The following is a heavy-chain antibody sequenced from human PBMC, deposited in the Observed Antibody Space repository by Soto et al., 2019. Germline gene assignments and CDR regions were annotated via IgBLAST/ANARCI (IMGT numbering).Heavy chain of an antibody. D-gene: IGHD2-15*01. CDR1: RFTFSDYY. J-gene: IGHJ4*02. V-gene: IGHV3-11*01. CDR2: ISSSGSTI. Sequence: QVQLVESGGGLDKPGGSLRLSCAASRFTFSDYYMNWIRQAPGKGLEWVSYISSSGSTIYYADSVKGRFTISRDNAENSLYLQMNSLRAEDTPVYYCARREGPYCSGGSCYSGFDYWGQGTLVTVSS. CDR3: ARREGPYCSGGSCYSGFDY.